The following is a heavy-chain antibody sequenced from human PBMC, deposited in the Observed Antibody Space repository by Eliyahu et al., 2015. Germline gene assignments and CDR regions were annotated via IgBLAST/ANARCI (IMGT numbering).Heavy chain of an antibody. J-gene: IGHJ6*03. V-gene: IGHV4-30-4*01. CDR3: ARDLEESSGWDYYYMDV. D-gene: IGHD6-25*01. CDR1: GDSIXSGXYY. CDR2: LYYSGIT. Sequence: QVQLQEXGPGXVKPSQTLSLTCTVXGDSIXSGXYYWSWIRQPPGKGLEWIGYLYYSGITYYXPSLKSRVTISVDTSKNQFSLKLSSVTAADTAVYYCARDLEESSGWDYYYMDVWGKGTTVTVSS.